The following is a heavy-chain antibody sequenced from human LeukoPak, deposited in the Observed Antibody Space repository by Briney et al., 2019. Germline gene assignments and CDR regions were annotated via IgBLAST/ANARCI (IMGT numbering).Heavy chain of an antibody. V-gene: IGHV1-46*01. CDR3: ARALYYDGSGYYGPNI. J-gene: IGHJ3*02. D-gene: IGHD3-22*01. CDR2: INPSDGST. CDR1: GYTFTGYY. Sequence: ASVKVSCKASGYTFTGYYMHWVRQAPGQGLEWMGIINPSDGSTNYAQKFYGRVSMTGDTSTSTIYMELSSLRSEDTAVYYCARALYYDGSGYYGPNIWGQGTMVTVSS.